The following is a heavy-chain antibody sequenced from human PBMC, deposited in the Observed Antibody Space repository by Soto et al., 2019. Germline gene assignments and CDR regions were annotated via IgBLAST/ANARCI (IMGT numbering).Heavy chain of an antibody. CDR2: INHSGST. CDR1: GGSFSGYY. D-gene: IGHD2-2*01. CDR3: ARREPIVVVPAARPELYYFDY. J-gene: IGHJ4*02. V-gene: IGHV4-34*01. Sequence: SETLSLTCAVYGGSFSGYYWSWIRQPPGKGLEWIGEINHSGSTNYNPSLKSRVTISVDTSKNQFSLKLSSVTAADTAVYYCARREPIVVVPAARPELYYFDYWGQGTLVTVSS.